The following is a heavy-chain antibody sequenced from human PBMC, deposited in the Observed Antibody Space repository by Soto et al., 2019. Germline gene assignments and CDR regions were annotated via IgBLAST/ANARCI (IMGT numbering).Heavy chain of an antibody. D-gene: IGHD3-10*01. Sequence: GESLKISCKGSGYSFTSYWIGWVRQMPGKGLEWMGIIYPGDSDTRYSPSFQGQVTISADKSISTAYLQWSSLKASDTAMYYCARHPGPPPHYYYGSGSYLDYYYGMDVWGQGTTVTVSS. CDR3: ARHPGPPPHYYYGSGSYLDYYYGMDV. V-gene: IGHV5-51*01. J-gene: IGHJ6*02. CDR1: GYSFTSYW. CDR2: IYPGDSDT.